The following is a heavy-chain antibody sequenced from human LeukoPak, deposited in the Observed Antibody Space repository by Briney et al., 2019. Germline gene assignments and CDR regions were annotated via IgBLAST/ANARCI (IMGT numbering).Heavy chain of an antibody. CDR2: MKEDGSEK. Sequence: GVSLRLSCVASGFSLSSYWMGWVRQAPGKGLEWVANMKEDGSEKHYVDSVKGRFTISRDNAKNSVYLQMNSLRAEDTALYYCARDYFDYWGQGTLVIVSP. J-gene: IGHJ4*02. V-gene: IGHV3-7*01. CDR3: ARDYFDY. CDR1: GFSLSSYW.